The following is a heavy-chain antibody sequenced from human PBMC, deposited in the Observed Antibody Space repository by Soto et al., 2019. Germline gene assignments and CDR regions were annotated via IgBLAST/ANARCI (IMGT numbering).Heavy chain of an antibody. V-gene: IGHV1-46*01. CDR3: ARSPHSSSSGYYFDY. CDR2: INPSGGST. Sequence: GSSVKVSCKASGYTFTSYYMHWVRQAPGQGLEWMGIINPSGGSTSYAQKFQGRVTMTRDTSTSTVYMELSSLRSEDTAVYYCARSPHSSSSGYYFDYWGQGTLVTVSS. J-gene: IGHJ4*02. CDR1: GYTFTSYY. D-gene: IGHD6-6*01.